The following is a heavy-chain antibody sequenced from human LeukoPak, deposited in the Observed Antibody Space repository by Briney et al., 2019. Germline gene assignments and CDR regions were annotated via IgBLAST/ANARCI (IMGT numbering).Heavy chain of an antibody. J-gene: IGHJ5*02. Sequence: GGSLRLSCAASGFSFTSYWMAWVRQAPGKGLEWVANIKEDGGEKYYVDSVKGRFTISRDNAKNSLCLQMNSLRAEDTAVYYCARATASNWFDPWGQGTLVTVSS. CDR2: IKEDGGEK. D-gene: IGHD2-21*01. CDR3: ARATASNWFDP. V-gene: IGHV3-7*03. CDR1: GFSFTSYW.